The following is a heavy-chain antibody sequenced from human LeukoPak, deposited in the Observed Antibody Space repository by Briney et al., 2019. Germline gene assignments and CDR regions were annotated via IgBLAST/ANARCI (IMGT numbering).Heavy chain of an antibody. Sequence: KPSETLSLTCTVAGGSISSYYWSWIRQPPGKGLEWIGYIYYSGSTNYNPSLKSRVTISVDTSKNQFSLKLSPVTGTATAVYYCARRVNSGRWYKPDCYFHLWGRGTLVTVSS. D-gene: IGHD6-19*01. CDR2: IYYSGST. J-gene: IGHJ2*01. CDR3: ARRVNSGRWYKPDCYFHL. CDR1: GGSISSYY. V-gene: IGHV4-59*01.